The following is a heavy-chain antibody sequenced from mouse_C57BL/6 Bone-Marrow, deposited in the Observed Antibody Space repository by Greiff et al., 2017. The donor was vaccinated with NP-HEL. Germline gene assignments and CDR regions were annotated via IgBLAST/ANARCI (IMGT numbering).Heavy chain of an antibody. V-gene: IGHV7-3*01. CDR3: ARSSTMITAWFAY. J-gene: IGHJ3*01. CDR2: IRNKANGYTT. CDR1: GFTFTDYY. D-gene: IGHD2-4*01. Sequence: DVMLVESGGGLVQPGGSLSLSCAASGFTFTDYYMSWVRQPPGKALEWLGFIRNKANGYTTEYSASVKGRFTISRDNSQSILYLQMNALRAEDSATYYCARSSTMITAWFAYWGQGTLVTVSA.